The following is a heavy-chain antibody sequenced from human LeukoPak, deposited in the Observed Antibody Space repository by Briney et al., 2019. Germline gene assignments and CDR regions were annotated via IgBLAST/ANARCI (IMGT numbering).Heavy chain of an antibody. V-gene: IGHV3-21*01. CDR3: ARYDLRYYYMDV. D-gene: IGHD3/OR15-3a*01. J-gene: IGHJ6*03. CDR1: GFTFSDYN. Sequence: SGGSLRLSCAASGFTFSDYNMWWVRQAPGKGLEWVASISSGSHYIYYADSMKGRFTISRDNAKNSLYLQMNSLRVEDTAVYYCARYDLRYYYMDVWGKGTTVTVSS. CDR2: ISSGSHYI.